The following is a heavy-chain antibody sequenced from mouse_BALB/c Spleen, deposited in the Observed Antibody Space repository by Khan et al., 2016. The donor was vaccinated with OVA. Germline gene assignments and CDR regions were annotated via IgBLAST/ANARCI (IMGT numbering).Heavy chain of an antibody. V-gene: IGHV9-4*02. J-gene: IGHJ4*01. Sequence: VQLQQSGPELKKPGESVRLSCKASGYTFTTAGIQWVQKMPGKGLKWIGWINTHSGVPKYAEDFKGRFAFSLEISVNTAYLQITNLKTEDTATYFCARGGAAYYRNDGGAMEYWGQGTSVTVSS. CDR1: GYTFTTAG. CDR2: INTHSGVP. CDR3: ARGGAAYYRNDGGAMEY. D-gene: IGHD2-14*01.